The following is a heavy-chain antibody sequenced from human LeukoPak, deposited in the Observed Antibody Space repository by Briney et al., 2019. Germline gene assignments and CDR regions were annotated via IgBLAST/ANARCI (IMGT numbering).Heavy chain of an antibody. CDR1: GGSISSYY. V-gene: IGHV4-59*01. CDR2: IYYSGST. CDR3: AREEYSSSSVGFDY. D-gene: IGHD6-6*01. J-gene: IGHJ4*02. Sequence: SETLSLTCTVSGGSISSYYWSWTRQPPGKGLEWIGYIYYSGSTNYNPSLKSRVTISVDTSKNQFSLKLSSVTAADTAVYYCAREEYSSSSVGFDYWGQGTLVTVSS.